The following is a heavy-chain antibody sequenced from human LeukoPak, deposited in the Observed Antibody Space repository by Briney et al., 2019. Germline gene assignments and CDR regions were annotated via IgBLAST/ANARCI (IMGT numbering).Heavy chain of an antibody. CDR3: ASTGDYSRYYYYYMDV. CDR2: IYSGGST. Sequence: GGSLRLSCAASGLTVSSNYMSWVRQAPGKGLEWVSVIYSGGSTYYADSVKGRFTISRDNSKNTLYLQMNSLRAEDTAVYYCASTGDYSRYYYYYMDVWGKGTTVTVSS. D-gene: IGHD4-11*01. CDR1: GLTVSSNY. V-gene: IGHV3-66*02. J-gene: IGHJ6*03.